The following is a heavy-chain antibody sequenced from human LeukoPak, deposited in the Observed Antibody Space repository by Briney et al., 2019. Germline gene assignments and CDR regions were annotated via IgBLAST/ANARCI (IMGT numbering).Heavy chain of an antibody. D-gene: IGHD6-19*01. Sequence: GGSLRLSCAATGFTFSSYAMHWVRQAPGKGLEWVAVISYDGSNKYYADSVKGRFTISRDNSKNTLYLQMNSLRAEDTAVYYCASSRIAVAGTDYWGQGTLVTVSS. V-gene: IGHV3-30-3*01. CDR3: ASSRIAVAGTDY. J-gene: IGHJ4*02. CDR2: ISYDGSNK. CDR1: GFTFSSYA.